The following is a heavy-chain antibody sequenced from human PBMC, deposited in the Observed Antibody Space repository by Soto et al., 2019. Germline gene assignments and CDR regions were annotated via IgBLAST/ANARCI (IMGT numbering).Heavy chain of an antibody. CDR1: GGSISSYS. CDR3: ARGRGEFDA. Sequence: SETLSLTCTVSGGSISSYSWSWIRQPAGKGLEWIGHIYISGSTNYNPSLKSRVTMSVDTSKNQFSLRSVSAADTAVYYCARGRGEFDAWGQGTPVTV. CDR2: IYISGST. D-gene: IGHD2-21*01. J-gene: IGHJ5*02. V-gene: IGHV4-4*07.